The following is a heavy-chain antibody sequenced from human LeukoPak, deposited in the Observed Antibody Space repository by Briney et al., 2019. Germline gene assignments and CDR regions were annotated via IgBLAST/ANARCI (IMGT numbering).Heavy chain of an antibody. CDR1: GFTFSSYG. Sequence: PGRSLRLSCAASGFTFSSYGMHWVRQAPGKGLEWVAVMSYDGSNKYYADSVKGRFTISRDNSKNTLYLQMNSLRAEDTAVYYCANNYDSSGYYSPIDYWGQGTLVTVSS. CDR3: ANNYDSSGYYSPIDY. CDR2: MSYDGSNK. D-gene: IGHD3-22*01. J-gene: IGHJ4*02. V-gene: IGHV3-30*18.